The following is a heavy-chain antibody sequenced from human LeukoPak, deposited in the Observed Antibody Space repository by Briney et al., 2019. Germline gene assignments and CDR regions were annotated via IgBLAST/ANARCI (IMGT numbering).Heavy chain of an antibody. D-gene: IGHD3-22*01. J-gene: IGHJ5*02. CDR1: GYTFTSYY. Sequence: ASVKVSCKASGYTFTSYYMHWVRQAPGQGLEWMGIINPSGGSTSYAQKFQGRVTMTRDTSTSTVYMELSSLRSEDTAVYYCARDKGHYYDSSGHKDPFNWFDPWGQGTLVTVSS. CDR2: INPSGGST. CDR3: ARDKGHYYDSSGHKDPFNWFDP. V-gene: IGHV1-46*01.